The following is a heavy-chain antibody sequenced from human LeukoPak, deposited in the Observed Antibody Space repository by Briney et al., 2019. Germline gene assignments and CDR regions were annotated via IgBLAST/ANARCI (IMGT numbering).Heavy chain of an antibody. CDR2: ISAYNGNT. J-gene: IGHJ4*02. CDR3: ARDSPSSSGVSFTDY. Sequence: ASVKVSCKASGYTFSNYGVTWVRQAPGQGLDWVGWISAYNGNTKYAQNFQGRVTLTTDTATGTAYMEVDSLRSDDTAVYHCARDSPSSSGVSFTDYWGQRTLVTVSS. V-gene: IGHV1-18*01. D-gene: IGHD2-15*01. CDR1: GYTFSNYG.